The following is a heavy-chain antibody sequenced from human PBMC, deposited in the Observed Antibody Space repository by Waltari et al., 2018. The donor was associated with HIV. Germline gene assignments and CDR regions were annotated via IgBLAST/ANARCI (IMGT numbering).Heavy chain of an antibody. V-gene: IGHV2-5*01. CDR3: VHRRLARAVAGTLYNWFDP. CDR1: GFSLSTSGVG. J-gene: IGHJ5*02. CDR2: IYGNDAK. Sequence: QITLKASGPTLVKPTQTLTLTCTFSGFSLSTSGVGVGWLRQPPGKALEWLALIYGNDAKRYSPSLKSRLTITKDTSKNQVVLTLTNVDPVDTATYYCVHRRLARAVAGTLYNWFDPWG. D-gene: IGHD6-19*01.